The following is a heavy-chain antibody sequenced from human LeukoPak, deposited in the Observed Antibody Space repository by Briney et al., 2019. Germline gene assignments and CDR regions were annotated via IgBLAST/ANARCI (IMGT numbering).Heavy chain of an antibody. J-gene: IGHJ4*02. D-gene: IGHD1-26*01. Sequence: ASVKVSCKASGYTFTGYYLHWVRQAPGQGLEWMGWINPNSAGTNYAQKFQGRVIMTRDASISTAYMELRRLRSDDTAVYYCARGRRVGATALGDYWGQGTLVTVSS. CDR1: GYTFTGYY. CDR2: INPNSAGT. CDR3: ARGRRVGATALGDY. V-gene: IGHV1-2*02.